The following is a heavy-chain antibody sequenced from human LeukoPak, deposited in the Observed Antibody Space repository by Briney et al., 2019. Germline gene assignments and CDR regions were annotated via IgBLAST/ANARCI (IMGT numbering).Heavy chain of an antibody. V-gene: IGHV1-2*02. J-gene: IGHJ4*02. CDR1: GYTFTGYY. CDR2: INPNSGGT. Sequence: ASVKVSCKASGYTFTGYYMHWVRQAPGQGLEWMGWINPNSGGTNYAQKFQGRVAMTRDTSISTAYMELSRLRSDDTAVYYCARGPYYGSGSYSPFDYWGQGTLVTVSS. D-gene: IGHD3-10*01. CDR3: ARGPYYGSGSYSPFDY.